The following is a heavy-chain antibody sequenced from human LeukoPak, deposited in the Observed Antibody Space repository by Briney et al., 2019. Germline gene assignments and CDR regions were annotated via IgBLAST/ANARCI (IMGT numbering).Heavy chain of an antibody. J-gene: IGHJ4*02. D-gene: IGHD6-6*01. V-gene: IGHV3-23*01. CDR2: ISGSGGST. CDR1: GFTFSSYA. Sequence: PGGSLRLSCAASGFTFSSYAMSWVRQAPGKGLEWVSAISGSGGSTYYADSVKGRFTISRDNSKNTLYLQMNSLRAEDTAVYYCARDWGKTFVSSSYYYWGQGTLVTVSS. CDR3: ARDWGKTFVSSSYYY.